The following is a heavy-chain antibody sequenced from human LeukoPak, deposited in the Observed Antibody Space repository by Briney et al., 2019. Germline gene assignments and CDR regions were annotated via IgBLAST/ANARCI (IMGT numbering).Heavy chain of an antibody. V-gene: IGHV4-59*01. D-gene: IGHD3-10*01. CDR3: ARRQVGGYLFDY. CDR1: GGSISSYY. CDR2: IYYSGST. Sequence: SQTLSLTCTVSGGSISSYYWSWIRHPPRKGLEWIGPIYYSGSTNYNPSLKSRVTISVDTSKNQFSLKLSSVTAPDAAVYYRARRQVGGYLFDYWGQGTLVTVSS. J-gene: IGHJ4*02.